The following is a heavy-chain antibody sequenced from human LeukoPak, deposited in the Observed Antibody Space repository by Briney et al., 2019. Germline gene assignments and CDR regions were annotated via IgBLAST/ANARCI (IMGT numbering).Heavy chain of an antibody. CDR3: ARARETTVTTGAFDI. J-gene: IGHJ3*02. CDR1: GGSISSGDYY. V-gene: IGHV4-30-4*01. CDR2: IYYSGST. D-gene: IGHD4-17*01. Sequence: SGTLSLTCTVSGGSISSGDYYWSWIRQPPGKGLEWIGYIYYSGSTYYNPSLKSRVTISVDTCKNQFSLKLSSVTAAVTAVYYCARARETTVTTGAFDIWGQGTMVTVSS.